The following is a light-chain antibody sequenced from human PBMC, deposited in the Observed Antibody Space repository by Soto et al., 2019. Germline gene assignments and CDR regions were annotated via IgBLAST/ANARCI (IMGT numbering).Light chain of an antibody. J-gene: IGLJ2*01. CDR3: NSYTSSTTLQ. CDR2: EVY. V-gene: IGLV2-14*01. Sequence: QSALTQPASVSGSPGQSITISCTGTSSEIGYSQYVSWYQQHPGKAPKLIIFEVYNRPSGTSDRFSGSKSGNTASLTISGLQAEDEAYYYCNSYTSSTTLQFGGGTKLTVL. CDR1: SSEIGYSQY.